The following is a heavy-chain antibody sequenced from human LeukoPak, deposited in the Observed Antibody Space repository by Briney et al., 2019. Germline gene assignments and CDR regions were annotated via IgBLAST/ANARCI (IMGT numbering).Heavy chain of an antibody. V-gene: IGHV4-39*07. J-gene: IGHJ4*02. CDR1: GGSVSSNSYY. CDR2: INHSGST. D-gene: IGHD3-16*01. Sequence: SETLSLTCTVSGGSVSSNSYYWGWIRQPPGKGLEWIGEINHSGSTNYNPSLKSRVTISVDTSKNQFSLKLSSVTAADTAVYYCARPSLRAFDYWGQGTLVTVSS. CDR3: ARPSLRAFDY.